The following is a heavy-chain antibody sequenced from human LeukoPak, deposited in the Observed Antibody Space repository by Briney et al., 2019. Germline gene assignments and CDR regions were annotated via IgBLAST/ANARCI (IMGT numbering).Heavy chain of an antibody. CDR3: ARDPVAVTTYYRPRAHWFDP. J-gene: IGHJ5*02. D-gene: IGHD4-17*01. CDR1: GGSISSYC. V-gene: IGHV4-4*07. Sequence: PSEPLSLTCNVSGGSISSYCLSWIRQPAGKGLEWIGLIYTSGSTNYNPSLKSRVTMSIDTSKNQLSLKLRSVTAADTAVYYCARDPVAVTTYYRPRAHWFDPWGQGTLVTVSS. CDR2: IYTSGST.